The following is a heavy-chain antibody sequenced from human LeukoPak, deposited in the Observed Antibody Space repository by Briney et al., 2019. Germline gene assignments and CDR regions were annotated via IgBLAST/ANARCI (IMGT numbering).Heavy chain of an antibody. Sequence: HPGGSLRLSCAASGLTFSSYAMSWVRQAPGKGLEWVSAISGSGGSTYYADSVKGRFTISRDNSKNTLYLQMNSLRAEDTAVYYCAKEGYPVAWYYYYGMDVWGQGTTVTVSS. CDR3: AKEGYPVAWYYYYGMDV. V-gene: IGHV3-23*01. J-gene: IGHJ6*02. D-gene: IGHD5-12*01. CDR1: GLTFSSYA. CDR2: ISGSGGST.